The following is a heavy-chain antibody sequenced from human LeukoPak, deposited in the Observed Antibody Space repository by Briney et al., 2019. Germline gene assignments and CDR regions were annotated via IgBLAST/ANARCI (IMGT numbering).Heavy chain of an antibody. D-gene: IGHD6-19*01. CDR3: ARVASSSGWPY. CDR1: GFTFSSYS. Sequence: GGSLRLSCAASGFTFSSYSMNWVRQAPGKGLEWVSSISSSSYIYYADSVKGRFTISRDNAKNSLYLQMNSLRAEDTAVYYCARVASSSGWPYWGQGTLVTVSS. CDR2: ISSSSYI. V-gene: IGHV3-21*01. J-gene: IGHJ4*02.